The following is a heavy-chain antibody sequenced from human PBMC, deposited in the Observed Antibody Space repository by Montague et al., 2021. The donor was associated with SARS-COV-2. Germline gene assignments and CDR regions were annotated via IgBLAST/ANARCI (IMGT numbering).Heavy chain of an antibody. V-gene: IGHV3-48*03. Sequence: SLRLSCAASGFTFSSYEMNWVRQAPGKGLEWVLYISSSGSTIYYADSVKGRFTISRDNAKNSLYLQMNSLRAEDTAVYYCARRGYCSSTSCWALDYWGQGTLVTVSS. CDR3: ARRGYCSSTSCWALDY. CDR2: ISSSGSTI. D-gene: IGHD2-2*01. J-gene: IGHJ4*02. CDR1: GFTFSSYE.